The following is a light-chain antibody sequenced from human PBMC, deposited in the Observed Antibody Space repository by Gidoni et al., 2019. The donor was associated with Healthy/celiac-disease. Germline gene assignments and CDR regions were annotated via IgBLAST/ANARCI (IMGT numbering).Light chain of an antibody. CDR2: DVS. CDR1: SSDVGGYNY. J-gene: IGLJ1*01. V-gene: IGLV2-14*03. CDR3: CSYTSSSSLYV. Sequence: QSALTQPASVSGSPGQSITISCTGTSSDVGGYNYISWYQQHPGKAPKLMISDVSNRPSGVSNRFSGSKSGNTASLTISWLQAEDEADYFCCSYTSSSSLYVFGTGTKVTVL.